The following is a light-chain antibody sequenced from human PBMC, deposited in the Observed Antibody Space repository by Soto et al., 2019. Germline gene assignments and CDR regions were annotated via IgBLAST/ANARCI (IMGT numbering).Light chain of an antibody. V-gene: IGLV1-40*01. CDR3: QSYDGSLSGWV. J-gene: IGLJ3*02. CDR1: SSNIGAGYD. Sequence: QSVLTQPPSVSGAPGKRVTISCTGSSSNIGAGYDVRWYQKFPGIAPKLLVYGNSNRPSGVPDRFSGSKSGTSASLAISGLQAEDEADYYCQSYDGSLSGWVFGGGTKLTVL. CDR2: GNS.